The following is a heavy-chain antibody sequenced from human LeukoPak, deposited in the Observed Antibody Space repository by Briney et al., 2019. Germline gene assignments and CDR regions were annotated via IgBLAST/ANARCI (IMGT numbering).Heavy chain of an antibody. D-gene: IGHD2-2*01. CDR1: GVAVGSNF. J-gene: IGHJ6*02. CDR2: IYSGGST. CDR3: ARDNIVVVPAATRANYYYYYGMDV. V-gene: IGHV3-66*01. Sequence: VGSLCHARAASGVAVGSNFISCVRHVPRKRLDWESVIYSGGSTYYADSVKGRFTISRDNSKNTLYLQMNRLRAEDTAVYYCARDNIVVVPAATRANYYYYYGMDVWGQGTTVTVSS.